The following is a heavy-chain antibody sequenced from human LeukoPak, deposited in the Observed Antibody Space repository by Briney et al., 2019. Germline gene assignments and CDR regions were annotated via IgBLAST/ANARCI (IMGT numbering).Heavy chain of an antibody. D-gene: IGHD6-13*01. CDR1: GYSFTTYC. V-gene: IGHV5-51*01. Sequence: GESLKISCKGSGYSFTTYCIGWVRQMPGKGLEWMGIIYPGDSDTRYSTPLQGPVTISAKKSITTAYPQRSSPKASATAIYYCARQGYSTSWPGFDYWGQGALVTVSS. J-gene: IGHJ4*02. CDR3: ARQGYSTSWPGFDY. CDR2: IYPGDSDT.